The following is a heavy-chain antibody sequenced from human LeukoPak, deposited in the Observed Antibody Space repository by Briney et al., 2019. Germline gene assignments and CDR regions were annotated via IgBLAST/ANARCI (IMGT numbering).Heavy chain of an antibody. V-gene: IGHV4-34*01. Sequence: SETLSLTCTVSGGSISGYYWSWIRQPPGKGLEWIGEINHSGSTNYNPSLKSRVTISVDTSKNQFSLKLSSVTAADTAVYYCARLVADYQRLLNYFDYWGQGTLVTVSS. CDR3: ARLVADYQRLLNYFDY. CDR2: INHSGST. CDR1: GGSISGYY. D-gene: IGHD2-2*01. J-gene: IGHJ4*02.